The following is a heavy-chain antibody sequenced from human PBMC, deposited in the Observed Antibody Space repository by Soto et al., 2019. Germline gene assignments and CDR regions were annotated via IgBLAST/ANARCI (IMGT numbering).Heavy chain of an antibody. CDR3: AKERARTIFANWFDP. D-gene: IGHD3-3*01. CDR1: GFTFCRCS. J-gene: IGHJ5*02. V-gene: IGHV3-23*01. Sequence: AGGAPRLPRAASGFTFCRCSLSRVRQAPGKGLEWVSAISGSGGSTYYADSVKGRFTISRDNSKNTLYLQMNSLRAEDTAVYYCAKERARTIFANWFDPWGQGTLVTVSS. CDR2: ISGSGGST.